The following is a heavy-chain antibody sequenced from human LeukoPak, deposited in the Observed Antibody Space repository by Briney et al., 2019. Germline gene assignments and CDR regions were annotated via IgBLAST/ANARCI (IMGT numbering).Heavy chain of an antibody. Sequence: GESLKISCKGSGYIFSNYWISWVRQMPGKGLEWMGRIDPIDSYTNYSPSFQGHGTMSVDKSTSTAYLQWSSLKASDTAMYYCARQTTVTTQSDYWGQGTLVTVSS. CDR3: ARQTTVTTQSDY. D-gene: IGHD4-17*01. V-gene: IGHV5-10-1*01. J-gene: IGHJ4*02. CDR2: IDPIDSYT. CDR1: GYIFSNYW.